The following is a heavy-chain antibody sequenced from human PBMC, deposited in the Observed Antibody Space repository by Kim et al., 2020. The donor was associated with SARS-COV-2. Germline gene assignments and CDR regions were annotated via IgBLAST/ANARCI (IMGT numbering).Heavy chain of an antibody. D-gene: IGHD3-10*01. CDR1: GGSFSGYY. CDR3: ARGRITMVRGRRWYYFDY. Sequence: SETLSLTCAVYGGSFSGYYWSWIRQPPGKGLEWIGEINHSGSTNYNPSLKSRVTISVDTSKNQFSLKLSSVTAADTAVYYCARGRITMVRGRRWYYFDYWGQGTLVTVSS. J-gene: IGHJ4*02. CDR2: INHSGST. V-gene: IGHV4-34*01.